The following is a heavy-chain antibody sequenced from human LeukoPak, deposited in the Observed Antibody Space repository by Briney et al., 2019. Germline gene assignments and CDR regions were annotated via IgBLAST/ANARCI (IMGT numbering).Heavy chain of an antibody. J-gene: IGHJ4*02. CDR3: ARDRDEYYYDSSGYLYGY. CDR1: GGTFSSYA. V-gene: IGHV1-2*02. Sequence: ASVKVSCKASGGTFSSYAISWVRQAPGQRLEWMGWINPNSGGTNYAQKFQGGVTMTRDTSISTAYMELSRLRSDDTAVYYCARDRDEYYYDSSGYLYGYWGQGTLVTVSS. CDR2: INPNSGGT. D-gene: IGHD3-22*01.